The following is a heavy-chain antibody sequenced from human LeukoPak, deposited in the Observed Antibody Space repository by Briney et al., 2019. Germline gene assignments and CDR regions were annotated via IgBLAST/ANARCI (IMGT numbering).Heavy chain of an antibody. Sequence: SETLSLTCTVSGYFISSGYYWGWIRQPPGKGLQWIGSIHHSGSTYYNPSLKSRVTISVDTSKNQFSLKLSSVTAGDTAMYYCARGRVEMATIDFDYWGQGTLVTVSS. CDR2: IHHSGST. J-gene: IGHJ4*02. CDR3: ARGRVEMATIDFDY. V-gene: IGHV4-38-2*02. CDR1: GYFISSGYY. D-gene: IGHD5-24*01.